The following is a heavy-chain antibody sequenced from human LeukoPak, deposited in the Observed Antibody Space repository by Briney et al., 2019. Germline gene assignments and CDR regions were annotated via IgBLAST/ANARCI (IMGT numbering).Heavy chain of an antibody. CDR1: GFTFSSYS. J-gene: IGHJ6*03. Sequence: RAGGSLRLSCAASGFTFSSYSMNWVRQAPGKGLEWVSYISSSSSTIYYADSVKGRFTISRDNAKNSLYLQMNSLRAEDTAVYYCARVAGSSTRGYYYYMDVWGKGTTVTVSS. CDR2: ISSSSSTI. D-gene: IGHD2-2*01. V-gene: IGHV3-48*01. CDR3: ARVAGSSTRGYYYYMDV.